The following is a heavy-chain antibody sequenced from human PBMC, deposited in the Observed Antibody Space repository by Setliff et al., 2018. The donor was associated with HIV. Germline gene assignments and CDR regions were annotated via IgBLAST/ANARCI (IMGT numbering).Heavy chain of an antibody. CDR3: AGLIVPAAEVYFHF. CDR2: IFSDDEK. V-gene: IGHV2-26*01. Sequence: SGPTLVNPTQTLTLTCTFSGFSLSTSGVGVGWIRQPPGKALEWLAHIFSDDEKSYSTSLRTRLTISKDTSKSQVVLSMTDMDPVDTATYYCAGLIVPAAEVYFHFWGQGTLVTVSS. D-gene: IGHD2-2*01. CDR1: GFSLSTSGVG. J-gene: IGHJ4*02.